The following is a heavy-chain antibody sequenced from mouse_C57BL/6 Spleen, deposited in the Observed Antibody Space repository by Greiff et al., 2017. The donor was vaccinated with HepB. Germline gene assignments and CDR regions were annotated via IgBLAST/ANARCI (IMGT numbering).Heavy chain of an antibody. Sequence: QVQLQQPGAELVKPGASVKLSCKASGYTFTSYWMHWVKQRPGQGLEWIGMIHPNSGSTNYNEKFKSKATLTVDKSSSTAYMQLSSLTSEDSAVYYCARDRYYSRGFAYWGQGTLVTVSA. J-gene: IGHJ3*01. D-gene: IGHD2-5*01. CDR3: ARDRYYSRGFAY. V-gene: IGHV1-64*01. CDR1: GYTFTSYW. CDR2: IHPNSGST.